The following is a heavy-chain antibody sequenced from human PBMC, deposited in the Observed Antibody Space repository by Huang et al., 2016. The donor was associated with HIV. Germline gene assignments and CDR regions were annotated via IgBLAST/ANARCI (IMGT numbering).Heavy chain of an antibody. V-gene: IGHV1-2*02. CDR1: GYTFADYF. J-gene: IGHJ4*02. Sequence: QVQLVQSGAEVKKPGASVKVSCKPSGYTFADYFIHWVREAPGQGREWMAWLNPKNGATNYAQKSLGRVTVTGDTSINTAYMEFSGLTSDDTANYYCTRDGVAPDEEFDYWGQGTLIIVSS. D-gene: IGHD5-12*01. CDR3: TRDGVAPDEEFDY. CDR2: LNPKNGAT.